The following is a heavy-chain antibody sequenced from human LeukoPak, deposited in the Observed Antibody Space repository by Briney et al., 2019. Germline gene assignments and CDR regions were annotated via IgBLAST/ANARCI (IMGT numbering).Heavy chain of an antibody. V-gene: IGHV4-59*11. CDR1: GFTFSSHG. D-gene: IGHD3-10*01. CDR2: IYYSGST. CDR3: ARSSYYYGADAFDI. Sequence: GSLRLSCAASGFTFSSHGMSWVRQAPGKGLEWIGYIYYSGSTNYNPSLKSRVTISLDTSKTQFSLKLSSVTAADTAVYFCARSSYYYGADAFDIWGQGTMVTVSS. J-gene: IGHJ3*02.